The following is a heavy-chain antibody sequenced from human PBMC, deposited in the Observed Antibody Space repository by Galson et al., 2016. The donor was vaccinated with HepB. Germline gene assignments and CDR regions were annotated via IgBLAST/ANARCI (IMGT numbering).Heavy chain of an antibody. Sequence: ETLSLTCTVSGGSISSYYWSWIRQPPGKGLEWIGYIYYSGSTNYNPSLQSRVTISVDTSKNQFSLKLSSVTAADTAVYYCARGYYFWSGFSIPYYFDYWGQGTLVTVSS. CDR2: IYYSGST. V-gene: IGHV4-59*01. J-gene: IGHJ4*02. CDR3: ARGYYFWSGFSIPYYFDY. D-gene: IGHD3-3*01. CDR1: GGSISSYY.